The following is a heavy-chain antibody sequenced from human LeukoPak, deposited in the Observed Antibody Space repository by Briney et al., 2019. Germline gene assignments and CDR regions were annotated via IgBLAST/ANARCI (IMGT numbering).Heavy chain of an antibody. D-gene: IGHD1-14*01. Sequence: GGSLRLSCTASGFTLSTYWMSWVRQAPGKGLEWVSSISSSSSYIYYADSVKGRFTISRDNAKNSLYLQMNSLRAEDTALYYCAKDITPYYYYGMDVWGQGTTVTVSS. V-gene: IGHV3-21*04. CDR2: ISSSSSYI. J-gene: IGHJ6*02. CDR3: AKDITPYYYYGMDV. CDR1: GFTLSTYW.